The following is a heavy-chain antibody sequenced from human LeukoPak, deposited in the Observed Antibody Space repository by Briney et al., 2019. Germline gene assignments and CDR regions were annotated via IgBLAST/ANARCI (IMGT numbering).Heavy chain of an antibody. V-gene: IGHV3-9*01. CDR2: ISWNSGSI. J-gene: IGHJ5*02. Sequence: GRSLRLSCAASGFTFDDYAMHWVRQAPGKGLEWVSGISWNSGSIGYADSVKGRFTISRDNAKNSLYLQMNSLRAEDTALYYCAKAAMVRGVITRINWFDPWGQGTLVTVSS. CDR3: AKAAMVRGVITRINWFDP. D-gene: IGHD3-10*01. CDR1: GFTFDDYA.